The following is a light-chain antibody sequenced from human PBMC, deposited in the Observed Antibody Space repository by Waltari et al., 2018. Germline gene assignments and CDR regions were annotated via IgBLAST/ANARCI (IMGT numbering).Light chain of an antibody. J-gene: IGKJ4*01. CDR2: WAS. CDR1: QSLLYSSNNKNY. Sequence: DIVMTQSPDSLAVSLGERATFNCTSSQSLLYSSNNKNYLAWYQQRPGQPPKLLIYWASTRQSGVPDRFSGSGSGTDFTLTISSLQAEDVAVYYCQQYYSTPLTFGGGTKVEI. V-gene: IGKV4-1*01. CDR3: QQYYSTPLT.